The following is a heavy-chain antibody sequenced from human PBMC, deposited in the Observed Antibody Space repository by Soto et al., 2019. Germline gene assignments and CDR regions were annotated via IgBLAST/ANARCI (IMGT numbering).Heavy chain of an antibody. CDR2: ISAYNGNT. CDR1: GYTFTNYG. D-gene: IGHD3-10*01. J-gene: IGHJ5*02. Sequence: QVQLVQSGAEVKKPGASVKVSCKASGYTFTNYGISWVRQARGQGLEWMGWISAYNGNTKYAQKLQGRVTMTTDTSTSKAYMELRSLRSDDTAVYYCARGVGSGSYYNQYNWFDPWGQGTLVTVSS. V-gene: IGHV1-18*01. CDR3: ARGVGSGSYYNQYNWFDP.